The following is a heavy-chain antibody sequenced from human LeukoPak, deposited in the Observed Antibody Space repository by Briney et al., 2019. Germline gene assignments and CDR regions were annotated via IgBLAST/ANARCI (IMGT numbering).Heavy chain of an antibody. CDR1: GGSISSSSYY. J-gene: IGHJ4*02. Sequence: SETLSLTCTVSGGSISSSSYYWGWIRQPPGKGLEWIGSIYYSGSTYYNPSLKSRVTISVDTSKNQFSLKLSSVTAADTAVYYCARTTINRIQLWMYYFDYWGQGTPVTVSS. V-gene: IGHV4-39*01. CDR3: ARTTINRIQLWMYYFDY. CDR2: IYYSGST. D-gene: IGHD5-18*01.